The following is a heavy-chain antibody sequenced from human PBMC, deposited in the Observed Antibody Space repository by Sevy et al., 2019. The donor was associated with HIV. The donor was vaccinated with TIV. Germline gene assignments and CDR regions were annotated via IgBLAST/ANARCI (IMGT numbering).Heavy chain of an antibody. D-gene: IGHD1-20*01. J-gene: IGHJ6*02. V-gene: IGHV3-7*01. Sequence: GGSLRLSCAASGFTFSSFFMSWVRQAPGKGLEWVANIKQDGSEKYYVDSVKGRFTISRDNARNSVYLQMNSLRAEDTGVYYSARDLTAPYYYYAMEVWGQGTMVTVSS. CDR2: IKQDGSEK. CDR3: ARDLTAPYYYYAMEV. CDR1: GFTFSSFF.